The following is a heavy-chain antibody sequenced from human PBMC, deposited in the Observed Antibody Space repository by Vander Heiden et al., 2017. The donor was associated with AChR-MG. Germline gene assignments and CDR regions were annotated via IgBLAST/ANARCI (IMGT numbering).Heavy chain of an antibody. D-gene: IGHD6-6*01. CDR2: IFYSGST. V-gene: IGHV4-39*01. Sequence: QLQLQESGPGLVKPSETLSLTCTVSGGSVTSSSYYSGWIRQPPRKGLEWIGSIFYSGSTFYNPSLKGRVTISVDTSNNQFSLKLSSVTAADTAVYYCAAIPSYSSSPLGAEYFQHWGQGTLVTVSS. CDR3: AAIPSYSSSPLGAEYFQH. CDR1: GGSVTSSSYY. J-gene: IGHJ1*01.